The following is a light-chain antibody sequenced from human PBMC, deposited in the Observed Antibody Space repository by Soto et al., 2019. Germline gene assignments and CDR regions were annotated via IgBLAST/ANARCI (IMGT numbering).Light chain of an antibody. CDR1: QNILYSSNNKNY. Sequence: DIVLTQSPDSLAVSLGERATINCKSSQNILYSSNNKNYLAWYQQKPGQPPKLLIYWAPTRESGVPDRFSGSGSGTDFTLTISSLQAEDVAVYYCQQYYTTPMYTFGQGTKLEIK. CDR3: QQYYTTPMYT. V-gene: IGKV4-1*01. J-gene: IGKJ2*01. CDR2: WAP.